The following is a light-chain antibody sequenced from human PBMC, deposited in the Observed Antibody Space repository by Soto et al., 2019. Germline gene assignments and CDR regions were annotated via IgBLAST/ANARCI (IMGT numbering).Light chain of an antibody. CDR3: FLSYSGARPVV. CDR2: DTS. CDR1: TGPVTSGHW. V-gene: IGLV7-46*01. J-gene: IGLJ2*01. Sequence: QAVVTQEPSLTVSPGGTVTLTCDSSTGPVTSGHWPYRLQQKPGQAPRTLIYDTSKKHSWTPARFSGSLLGGKAALTLSGAQPEDEADYYCFLSYSGARPVVFGGGTKLTVL.